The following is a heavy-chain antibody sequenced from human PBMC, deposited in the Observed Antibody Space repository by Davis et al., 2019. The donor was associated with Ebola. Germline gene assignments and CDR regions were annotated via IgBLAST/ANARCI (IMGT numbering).Heavy chain of an antibody. D-gene: IGHD6-13*01. CDR3: ARDPAERAAVFTNWFDP. J-gene: IGHJ5*02. CDR1: GFTFSGSA. Sequence: GGSLRLSCAASGFTFSGSAMHWVRQASGKGLEWVGRIRSKANSYATAYAASVKGRFTISRDNAKNSLYLQMNSLRAEDTAVYYCARDPAERAAVFTNWFDPWGQGSLVTVSS. CDR2: IRSKANSYAT. V-gene: IGHV3-73*01.